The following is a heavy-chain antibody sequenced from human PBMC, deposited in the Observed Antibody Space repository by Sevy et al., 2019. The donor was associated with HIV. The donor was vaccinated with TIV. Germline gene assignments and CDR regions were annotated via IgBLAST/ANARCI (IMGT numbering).Heavy chain of an antibody. J-gene: IGHJ4*02. D-gene: IGHD5-18*01. CDR2: ISGSAHRT. V-gene: IGHV3-23*01. Sequence: GGSLRLSCAASGFTFSNYAMSWVRQTPGKGLEWVSAISGSAHRTYYTDSVKGRFTISRDKSKNMLILQMNSLRAEDTAVYYCVKEVSEYSYSDYWGQGTLVTVSS. CDR3: VKEVSEYSYSDY. CDR1: GFTFSNYA.